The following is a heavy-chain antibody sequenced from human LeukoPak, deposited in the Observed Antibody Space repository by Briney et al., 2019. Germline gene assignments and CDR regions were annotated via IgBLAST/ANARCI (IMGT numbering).Heavy chain of an antibody. Sequence: SETLSLTCAVYGGSFSGYHWSWIRQPPGKGLEWIGEINHSGSTNYNPSLKSRVTISVDTSKNQFSLKLSSVTAADTAVYYCARAGSYYDSSGYYYSRSKFDYWGQGTLVTVSS. CDR1: GGSFSGYH. CDR2: INHSGST. CDR3: ARAGSYYDSSGYYYSRSKFDY. J-gene: IGHJ4*02. V-gene: IGHV4-34*01. D-gene: IGHD3-22*01.